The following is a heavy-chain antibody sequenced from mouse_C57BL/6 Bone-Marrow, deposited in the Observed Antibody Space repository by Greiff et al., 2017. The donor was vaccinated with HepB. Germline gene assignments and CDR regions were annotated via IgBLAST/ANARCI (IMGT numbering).Heavy chain of an antibody. J-gene: IGHJ2*01. CDR2: IRNKANNHAT. CDR3: TRGGYYGLYFDY. D-gene: IGHD1-1*01. CDR1: GFTFSDAW. Sequence: EVKLQESGGGLVQPGGSMKLSCAASGFTFSDAWMDWVRQSPEKGLEWVAEIRNKANNHATYYAESVKGRFTISRDDSKSSVYLQMNSLRAEDTGIYYGTRGGYYGLYFDYWGQGTTLTVSS. V-gene: IGHV6-6*01.